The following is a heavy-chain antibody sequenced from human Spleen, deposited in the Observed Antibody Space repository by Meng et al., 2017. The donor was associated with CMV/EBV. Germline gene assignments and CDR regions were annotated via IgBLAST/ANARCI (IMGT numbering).Heavy chain of an antibody. D-gene: IGHD5-24*01. V-gene: IGHV4-59*01. J-gene: IGHJ4*02. CDR2: IYSSGST. CDR3: AREGDGGYFDY. CDR1: DGSISNYF. Sequence: SETLSLTCSVSDGSISNYFCSWIRQPPGKGLEWIGYIYSSGSTNYNPSLKSRVTISVDTSKNQFSLKLNSVTTADTAVYYCAREGDGGYFDYWGQGTLVTVSS.